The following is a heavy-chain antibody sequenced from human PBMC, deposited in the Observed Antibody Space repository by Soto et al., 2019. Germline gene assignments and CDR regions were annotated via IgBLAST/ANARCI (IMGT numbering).Heavy chain of an antibody. CDR2: IYYSGIT. CDR1: GGSISSGVYY. D-gene: IGHD4-4*01. Sequence: SETLSLTCTVSGGSISSGVYYWSWIRQHPGKGLEWIGYIYYSGITYYNPSLKSRVTISVDTSKNQFSLKLSSVTAADTAVYYCARGDYRDYYYYGMDVWGQGTTVTVSS. J-gene: IGHJ6*02. V-gene: IGHV4-31*02. CDR3: ARGDYRDYYYYGMDV.